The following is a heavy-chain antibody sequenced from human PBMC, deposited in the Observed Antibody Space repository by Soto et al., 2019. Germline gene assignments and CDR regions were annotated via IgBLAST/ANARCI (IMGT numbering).Heavy chain of an antibody. J-gene: IGHJ4*02. Sequence: QITLKESGPTLVKPTQTLTLTCTFSGFSLSTNGMSVGWIRQPPGKALEWLALIYWDDDKRYSPSLKSRLTITKDTSKKQVALTMTHMVPVDTATYYCAHRTYSGSYDFWGQGTLVTVSS. CDR3: AHRTYSGSYDF. CDR1: GFSLSTNGMS. V-gene: IGHV2-5*02. CDR2: IYWDDDK. D-gene: IGHD1-26*01.